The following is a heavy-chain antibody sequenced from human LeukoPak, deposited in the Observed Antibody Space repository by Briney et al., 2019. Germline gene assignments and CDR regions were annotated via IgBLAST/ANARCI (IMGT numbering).Heavy chain of an antibody. CDR1: GFTFSSYG. CDR3: ARGAAGTYSWFDP. J-gene: IGHJ5*02. Sequence: GGSLRLSCATSGFTFSSYGMHWVRQAPGKGLEWVAVISYDGSNKYYADSVKGRFTISRDHSKNTLYLQMNSLRGEDTAVYYCARGAAGTYSWFDPWGQGTLVTVSS. D-gene: IGHD6-13*01. V-gene: IGHV3-30*19. CDR2: ISYDGSNK.